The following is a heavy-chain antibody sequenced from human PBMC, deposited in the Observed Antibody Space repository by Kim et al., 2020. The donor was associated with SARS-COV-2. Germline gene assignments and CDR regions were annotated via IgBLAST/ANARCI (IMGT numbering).Heavy chain of an antibody. CDR1: GFTFTTYS. CDR3: AREADGAYYDFWSGSLDMDV. D-gene: IGHD3-3*01. J-gene: IGHJ6*02. CDR2: TSSTGAYI. Sequence: GGSLRLSCVASGFTFTTYSMNWVRQAPGKGLEWVSSTSSTGAYIYYADSMKGRLTVSRDNAKNSLYLQMSSLRAEDTAVYYCAREADGAYYDFWSGSLDMDVWGQGTTVTVSS. V-gene: IGHV3-21*06.